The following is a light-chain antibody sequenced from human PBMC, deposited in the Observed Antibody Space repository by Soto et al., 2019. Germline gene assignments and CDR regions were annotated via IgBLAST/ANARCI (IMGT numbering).Light chain of an antibody. J-gene: IGKJ3*01. CDR2: GAS. V-gene: IGKV3-20*01. Sequence: EIVLTQSPGTLSLSPGERATLSCRASQSVNSNYLAWYQHQPGQAPRLLIFGASYRATGIPYRFSGSVSGTDFALTIIRLEPEDFAVYYGQHYDTSPPEFTFCHGTHVPIK. CDR3: QHYDTSPPEFT. CDR1: QSVNSNY.